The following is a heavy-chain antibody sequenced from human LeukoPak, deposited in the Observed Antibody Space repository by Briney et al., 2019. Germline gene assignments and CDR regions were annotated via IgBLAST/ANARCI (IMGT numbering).Heavy chain of an antibody. J-gene: IGHJ4*02. CDR2: ISSSSSYI. CDR3: ANDLYYYGSGTPEY. V-gene: IGHV3-21*01. CDR1: GFTFSSYS. Sequence: GGSLRLSCAASGFTFSSYSMNWVRQAPGKGLEWVSSISSSSSYIYYADSVKGRFTISRDNAKNSLYLQMNSLRAEDTAVYYCANDLYYYGSGTPEYWGQGTLVTVSS. D-gene: IGHD3-10*01.